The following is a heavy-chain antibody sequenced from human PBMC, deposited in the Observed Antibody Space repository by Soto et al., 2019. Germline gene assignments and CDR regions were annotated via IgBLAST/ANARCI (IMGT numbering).Heavy chain of an antibody. V-gene: IGHV4-30-4*01. CDR3: ARERYGGNPNWYFDL. D-gene: IGHD4-17*01. CDR1: GGSISSGDYY. CDR2: IFYSGST. Sequence: QVQLQESGPGLVKPSQTLSLTCTVSGGSISSGDYYWRWIRQPPGKGLEWIGYIFYSGSTYYNPSLKSRVTISVDTSKNQFSQKLSSVTAADTAVYYCARERYGGNPNWYFDLWGRGTLVTVSS. J-gene: IGHJ2*01.